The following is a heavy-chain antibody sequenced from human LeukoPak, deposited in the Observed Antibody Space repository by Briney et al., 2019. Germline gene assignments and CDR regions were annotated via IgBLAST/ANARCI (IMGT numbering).Heavy chain of an antibody. V-gene: IGHV1-2*06. CDR1: GYTFTDYY. CDR2: INPNSGGT. CDR3: ATGAYMIRGVIITGAFDY. J-gene: IGHJ4*02. Sequence: ASVKVSCKASGYTFTDYYMHWVRQAPGQGLEWMGRINPNSGGTNYAQKFQGRVTMTRDTSITTAYMELSGLRSDDTAVYYCATGAYMIRGVIITGAFDYWGQGTLVTVSS. D-gene: IGHD3-10*01.